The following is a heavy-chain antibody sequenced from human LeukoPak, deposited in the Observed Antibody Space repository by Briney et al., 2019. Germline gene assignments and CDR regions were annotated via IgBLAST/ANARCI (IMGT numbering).Heavy chain of an antibody. CDR3: AKGTPPTTVTYYFDY. Sequence: GGSLRLSCAASGFTFSSYVMSWVRQAPGKGLEWVSAISGSGGSTYYADSVKGRFTISRDNSKNTLYLQMNSLRAEDTAVYYCAKGTPPTTVTYYFDYWGQGTLVTVSS. J-gene: IGHJ4*02. V-gene: IGHV3-23*01. CDR2: ISGSGGST. CDR1: GFTFSSYV. D-gene: IGHD4-11*01.